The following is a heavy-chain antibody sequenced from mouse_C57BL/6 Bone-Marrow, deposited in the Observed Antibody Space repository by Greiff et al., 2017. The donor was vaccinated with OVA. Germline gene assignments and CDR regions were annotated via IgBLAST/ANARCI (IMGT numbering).Heavy chain of an antibody. J-gene: IGHJ1*03. D-gene: IGHD1-1*01. CDR3: ARGTTVEDWYFDV. CDR1: GYTFTSYW. CDR2: IYPGSGST. V-gene: IGHV1-55*01. Sequence: QVQLQQPGAELLKPGASVKMSCKASGYTFTSYWITWVKQRPGQGLEWIGDIYPGSGSTNYNEKFKSKATLTVDTSSSTAYMQLSSLTSEDSAVYYCARGTTVEDWYFDVWGTGTTVTVSS.